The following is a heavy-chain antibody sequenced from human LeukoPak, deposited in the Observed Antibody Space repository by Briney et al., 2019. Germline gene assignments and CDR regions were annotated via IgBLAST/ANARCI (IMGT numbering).Heavy chain of an antibody. D-gene: IGHD3-22*01. CDR2: INHSGST. Sequence: RSSETLSLTCAVYGGSFSGYYWSWIRQPPGKGLEWIGEINHSGSTNYNPSLKSRVTISVDKSKNQFSLKLSSVTAADTAVYYCARCSYYYDSSGYYYYYYGMDVWGQGTTVTVSS. V-gene: IGHV4-34*01. J-gene: IGHJ6*02. CDR1: GGSFSGYY. CDR3: ARCSYYYDSSGYYYYYYGMDV.